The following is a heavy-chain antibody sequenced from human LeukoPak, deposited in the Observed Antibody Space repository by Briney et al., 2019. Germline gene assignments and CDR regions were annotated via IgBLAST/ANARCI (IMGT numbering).Heavy chain of an antibody. V-gene: IGHV3-23*01. Sequence: PGGSLRLSCAASGFTFSSYWMSWVRQAPGTGLEWVSSINYSGDSTYYADPVKGRFTISRDNSKNTLYVQMNSLRAEDTAVYYCAKIRGWYAIDYWGQGTLVTVSS. CDR3: AKIRGWYAIDY. J-gene: IGHJ4*02. CDR1: GFTFSSYW. CDR2: INYSGDST. D-gene: IGHD6-19*01.